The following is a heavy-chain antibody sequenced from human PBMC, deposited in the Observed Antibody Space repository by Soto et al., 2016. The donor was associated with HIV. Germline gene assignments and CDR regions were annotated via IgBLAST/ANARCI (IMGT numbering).Heavy chain of an antibody. J-gene: IGHJ5*02. Sequence: QVQLVQSGAEVKKPGSSVKVSCKASGGTFSNYTVNWVRQAPGQGLEWMGGIIPIHSITNYAQRFQGRLTITADRSTSTAYMDLSSLRSEDTAIYYCAKLTTPSGAWGQGTLVTVSS. D-gene: IGHD4-17*01. V-gene: IGHV1-69*10. CDR3: AKLTTPSGA. CDR2: IIPIHSIT. CDR1: GGTFSNYT.